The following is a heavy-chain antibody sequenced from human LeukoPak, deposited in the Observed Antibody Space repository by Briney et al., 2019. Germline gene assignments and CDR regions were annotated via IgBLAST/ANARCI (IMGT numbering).Heavy chain of an antibody. CDR1: GFSFSDYY. CDR2: ITNSGSTI. J-gene: IGHJ4*02. CDR3: ARDRGCGTTTCSVDY. Sequence: GGSLRLSCAASGFSFSDYYMSWVRQAPGKGLEWISYITNSGSTIYYAESVKGRFTISRDDAKNSLYLQMNNLRAEDTAVYYCARDRGCGTTTCSVDYWGQGTLVAVSS. D-gene: IGHD2-2*01. V-gene: IGHV3-11*01.